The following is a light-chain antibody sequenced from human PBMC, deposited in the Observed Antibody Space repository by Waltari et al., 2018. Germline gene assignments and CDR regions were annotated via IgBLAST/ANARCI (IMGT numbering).Light chain of an antibody. CDR3: QVRSNWPPGST. V-gene: IGKV3-11*01. J-gene: IGKJ4*01. CDR2: DAS. CDR1: QTVSSY. Sequence: ENVLTQSPFPLSFSPGERAPLPCRASQTVSSYLAWYQQKPGQAPRLLIYDASKRATGIPARFSGSGSGTDFTLTISSLETEDFAVYYCQVRSNWPPGSTFGGGTKVEIK.